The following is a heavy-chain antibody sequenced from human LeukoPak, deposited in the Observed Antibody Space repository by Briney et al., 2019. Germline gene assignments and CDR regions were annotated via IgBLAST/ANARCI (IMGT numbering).Heavy chain of an antibody. CDR1: GLTFSNVW. J-gene: IGHJ3*01. D-gene: IGHD2-21*01. Sequence: GGSLRLSREVSGLTFSNVWMHWVRQAPGQGLVWVSRINTAGSTVYADPVKGRFTISRDNAKNMVYLQMNSLRAEDTAVYYCASFRDTDNWGRGTMVTVSS. CDR3: ASFRDTDN. CDR2: INTAGST. V-gene: IGHV3-74*01.